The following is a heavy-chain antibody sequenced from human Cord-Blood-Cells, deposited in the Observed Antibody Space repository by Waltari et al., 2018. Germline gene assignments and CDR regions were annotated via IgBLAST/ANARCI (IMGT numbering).Heavy chain of an antibody. CDR1: GLTFDDYA. CDR2: IRWNSGSI. V-gene: IGHV3-9*01. J-gene: IGHJ4*02. D-gene: IGHD4-17*01. CDR3: AKVGNYGDYVVDY. Sequence: EVQLVESGGGLVQPGRSLRLSCAASGLTFDDYAMHWVRQAPGKGLDWVSGIRWNSGSIGYADSVKGRFTISRDNAKNSLYLQMNSLRAEDTALYYCAKVGNYGDYVVDYWGQGTLVTVSS.